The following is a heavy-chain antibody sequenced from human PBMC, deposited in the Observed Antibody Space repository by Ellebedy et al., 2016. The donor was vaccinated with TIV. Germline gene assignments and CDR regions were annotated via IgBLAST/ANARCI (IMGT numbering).Heavy chain of an antibody. CDR3: ARGGSSGPFGTNDY. Sequence: AASVKVSCKASGYTFTSYGISWVRQAPGQGLEWMGWISAYNGNTNYAQKLQGRVTMTTDTSTSTAYMELSRLRSDDTAMYYCARGGSSGPFGTNDYWGQGTLVTVSS. V-gene: IGHV1-18*04. CDR2: ISAYNGNT. CDR1: GYTFTSYG. J-gene: IGHJ4*02. D-gene: IGHD6-19*01.